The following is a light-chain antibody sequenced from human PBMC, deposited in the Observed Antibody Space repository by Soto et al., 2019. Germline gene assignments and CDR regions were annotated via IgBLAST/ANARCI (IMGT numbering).Light chain of an antibody. CDR3: QKYSSAST. Sequence: DIQMTQSPSSLSASVGDRVTITCRASQGISNYLAWYQQKPGKVPKLLIYAASTLQSGLPSRFSGSGSGTDFTLTISSLQPEDVASYYCQKYSSASTFGGGNKVEI. J-gene: IGKJ4*01. CDR1: QGISNY. V-gene: IGKV1-27*01. CDR2: AAS.